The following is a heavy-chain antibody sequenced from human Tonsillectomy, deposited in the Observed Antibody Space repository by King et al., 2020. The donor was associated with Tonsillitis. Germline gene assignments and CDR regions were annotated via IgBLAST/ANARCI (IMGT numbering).Heavy chain of an antibody. CDR2: LVRKAKIYST. Sequence: VQLVESGGGLVQPGGSLKLSCAASGLTFRGSAVQWVRQASGKGLDWVGRLVRKAKIYSTGYAGSVKGRFTITRDDSKNTAYLQMNSLKTEDTAVYYCTGTTGGAFDIWGQGTMVTVSS. CDR3: TGTTGGAFDI. J-gene: IGHJ3*02. V-gene: IGHV3-73*01. D-gene: IGHD1-14*01. CDR1: GLTFRGSA.